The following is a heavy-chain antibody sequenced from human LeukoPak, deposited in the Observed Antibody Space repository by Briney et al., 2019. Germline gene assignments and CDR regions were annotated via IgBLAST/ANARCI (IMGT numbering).Heavy chain of an antibody. J-gene: IGHJ3*02. Sequence: GGSLRLSCAASGFTFSSYSMNWVRQAPGKGLEWVSSISSSSSYIYYADSVKGRFAISRDNAKNSLYLQMNSLRAEDTAVYYCAREMDGGNPHDAFDIWGQGTMVTVSS. CDR3: AREMDGGNPHDAFDI. V-gene: IGHV3-21*01. CDR2: ISSSSSYI. D-gene: IGHD4-23*01. CDR1: GFTFSSYS.